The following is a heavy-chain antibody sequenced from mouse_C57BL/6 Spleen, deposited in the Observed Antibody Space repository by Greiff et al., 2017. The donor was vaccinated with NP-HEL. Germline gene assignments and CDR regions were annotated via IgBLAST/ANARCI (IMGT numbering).Heavy chain of an antibody. CDR3: ASGVRDGYYGYYAMDY. J-gene: IGHJ4*01. Sequence: VQLQQSGPELVKPGASVKISCKASGYTFTDYYMNWVKQSHGKSLEWIGDINPNNGGTSYNQKFKGKATLTVDKSSSTAYMELRSLTSEDSAVYYCASGVRDGYYGYYAMDYWGQGTSVTVSS. D-gene: IGHD2-3*01. CDR2: INPNNGGT. V-gene: IGHV1-26*01. CDR1: GYTFTDYY.